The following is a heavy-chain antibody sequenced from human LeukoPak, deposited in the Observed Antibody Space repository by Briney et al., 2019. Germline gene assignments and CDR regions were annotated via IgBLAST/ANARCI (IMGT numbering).Heavy chain of an antibody. Sequence: PGGSLRLPCAASGFTFSSYAMSWVRQAPVKGLEWVSAISGSGGSTYYADSVKGRFTISRDNSKNTLYLQMNSLRAEDTAVYYCAKVALWFGEPKYYFDYWGQGTLVTVSS. J-gene: IGHJ4*02. CDR1: GFTFSSYA. CDR2: ISGSGGST. CDR3: AKVALWFGEPKYYFDY. V-gene: IGHV3-23*01. D-gene: IGHD3-10*01.